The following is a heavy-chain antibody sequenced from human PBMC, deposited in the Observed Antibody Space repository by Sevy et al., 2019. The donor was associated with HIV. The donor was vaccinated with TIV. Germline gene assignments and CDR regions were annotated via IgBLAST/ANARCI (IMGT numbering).Heavy chain of an antibody. V-gene: IGHV3-7*04. CDR2: IKQDESEK. Sequence: GGSLRLSCAASGFSFSTYWMHWVRQAPGKGLEWVANIKQDESEKYYVASVKGRFTISRDNAKNSVYLQMNNLRPEDTTIYYCARGNSGSFDYWGQGTLVTVSS. CDR3: ARGNSGSFDY. D-gene: IGHD3-22*01. CDR1: GFSFSTYW. J-gene: IGHJ4*02.